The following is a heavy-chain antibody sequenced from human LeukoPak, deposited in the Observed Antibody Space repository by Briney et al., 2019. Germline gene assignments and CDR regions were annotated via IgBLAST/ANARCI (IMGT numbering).Heavy chain of an antibody. Sequence: GESLKISCKGSGYSFTSYWIGWVRQMPGKGLEWMGIIYPGDSHTRYSPSFQGQVTISADKSITTPYLQRSSLKASDTAMYYCARHHGSSPKAFDIWGQGTMVTVS. CDR1: GYSFTSYW. J-gene: IGHJ3*02. V-gene: IGHV5-51*01. CDR2: IYPGDSHT. D-gene: IGHD2-2*03. CDR3: ARHHGSSPKAFDI.